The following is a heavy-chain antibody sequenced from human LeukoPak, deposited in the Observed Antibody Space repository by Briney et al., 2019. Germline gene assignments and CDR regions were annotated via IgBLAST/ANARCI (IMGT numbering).Heavy chain of an antibody. J-gene: IGHJ6*03. CDR2: IYYSGST. D-gene: IGHD5-18*01. CDR3: ARDSPFVDTAMVSGYYYYMDV. V-gene: IGHV4-39*07. CDR1: GGSISSSSYY. Sequence: SETLSLTCTVSGGSISSSSYYWGWIRQPPGKGLEWIGSIYYSGSTYYNPSLKSRVTISVDTSKNQFSLKLSSVTAADTAVYYCARDSPFVDTAMVSGYYYYMDVWGKGTTVTISS.